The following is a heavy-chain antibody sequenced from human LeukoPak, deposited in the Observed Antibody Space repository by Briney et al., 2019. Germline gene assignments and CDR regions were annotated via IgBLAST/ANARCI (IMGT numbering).Heavy chain of an antibody. Sequence: GGSLRLSCAASGFTFSSYSTNWVRQAPGKGLEWVSSISSSSSYIYYADSVKGRFTISRDNAKNSLYLQMNSLRAEDTAVYYCASRGVIIMAHYFDYWGQGTLVTVSS. D-gene: IGHD3-10*01. J-gene: IGHJ4*02. V-gene: IGHV3-21*01. CDR3: ASRGVIIMAHYFDY. CDR2: ISSSSSYI. CDR1: GFTFSSYS.